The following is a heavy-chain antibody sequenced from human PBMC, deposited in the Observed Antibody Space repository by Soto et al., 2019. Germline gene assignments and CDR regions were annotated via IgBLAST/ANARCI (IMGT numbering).Heavy chain of an antibody. CDR1: GGSISSSNW. V-gene: IGHV4-4*02. CDR2: IYYSGST. Sequence: PSETLSLTCAVSGGSISSSNWWSWVRQPPGKGLEWIGEIYYSGSTYYNPSLKSRVTISVDTSKNQFSLKLSSVTAADTAVYYCARAEGDGMDVWGQGTTVTVSS. CDR3: ARAEGDGMDV. J-gene: IGHJ6*02.